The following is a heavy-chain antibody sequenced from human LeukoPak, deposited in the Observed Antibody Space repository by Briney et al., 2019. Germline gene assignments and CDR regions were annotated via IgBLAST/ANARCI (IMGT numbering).Heavy chain of an antibody. V-gene: IGHV3-23*01. J-gene: IGHJ4*02. CDR1: GFSFSNYA. CDR3: AGHHFGSGNYYKF. Sequence: GGSLRLSCAASGFSFSNYAMSWVRQAPGKGLEWISAIDNSGGYTYYSDSVKGRFTISRDNSRNTLYLQMSSLRAEDTAVYYCAGHHFGSGNYYKFWGQGTLVSVSS. CDR2: IDNSGGYT. D-gene: IGHD3-10*01.